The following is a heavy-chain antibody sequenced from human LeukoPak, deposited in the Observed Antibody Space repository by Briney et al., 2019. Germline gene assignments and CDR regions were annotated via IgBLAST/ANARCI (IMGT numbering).Heavy chain of an antibody. Sequence: PGGSLRLSCAASGFNFNIYAMNWVRQAPGKGLEWVSVISGSGGSTYYADSVKGRFTISRDNSKNTLYLQMNSLRAEDTAVYYCAREPEKDYSNSLFDYWGQGTLVTVSS. CDR1: GFNFNIYA. CDR3: AREPEKDYSNSLFDY. D-gene: IGHD4-11*01. CDR2: ISGSGGST. J-gene: IGHJ4*02. V-gene: IGHV3-23*01.